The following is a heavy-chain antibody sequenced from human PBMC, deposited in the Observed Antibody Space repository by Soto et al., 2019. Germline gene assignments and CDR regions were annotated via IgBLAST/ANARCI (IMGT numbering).Heavy chain of an antibody. D-gene: IGHD6-13*01. CDR1: GYTFTNYY. Sequence: QVQLVQSGAEVKKPGASVKVSCKASGYTFTNYYMHWVRQAPGQGLEWMGIINPTGDTTTSAQKFQGRITMSSDTSTSTVYMELRSLISEDTAGYYCARGGAAARGYCDYWGQGTLVTVSS. CDR2: INPTGDTT. CDR3: ARGGAAARGYCDY. V-gene: IGHV1-46*01. J-gene: IGHJ4*02.